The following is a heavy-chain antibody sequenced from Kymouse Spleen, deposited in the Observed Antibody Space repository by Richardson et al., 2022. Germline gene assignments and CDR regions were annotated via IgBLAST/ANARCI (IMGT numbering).Heavy chain of an antibody. CDR1: GFTFSGSA. V-gene: IGHV3-73*02. D-gene: IGHD3-9*01. CDR3: TRGYDILTGYYYGMDV. Sequence: EVQLVESGGGLVQPGGSLKLSCAASGFTFSGSAMHWVRQASGKGLEWVGRIRSKANSYATAYAASVKGRFTISRDDSKNTAYLQMNSLKTEDTAVYYCTRGYDILTGYYYGMDVWGQGTTVTVSS. J-gene: IGHJ6*02. CDR2: IRSKANSYAT.